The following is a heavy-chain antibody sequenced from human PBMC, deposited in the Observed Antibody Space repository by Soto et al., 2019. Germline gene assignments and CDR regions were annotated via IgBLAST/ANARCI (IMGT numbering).Heavy chain of an antibody. D-gene: IGHD1-1*01. CDR1: GYACTTYG. Sequence: QVHLVQSGAEVKKPGASVKVSCEGSGYACTTYGITWVRQAPGQGLEWMGWISAHKGNRNYAQKLQGRVTVTRDTSTSTAYMELRSLRSDDTAVYYCARGRYGDYWGQGALVTVSS. J-gene: IGHJ4*02. CDR3: ARGRYGDY. CDR2: ISAHKGNR. V-gene: IGHV1-18*01.